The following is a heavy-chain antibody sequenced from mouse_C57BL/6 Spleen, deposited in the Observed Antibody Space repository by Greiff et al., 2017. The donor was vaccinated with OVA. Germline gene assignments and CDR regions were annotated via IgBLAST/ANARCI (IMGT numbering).Heavy chain of an antibody. CDR3: ARCHYYGSSQYFDV. Sequence: EVQLVESGPELVKPGASVKISCKASGYSFTDYNMNWVKQSNGKSLEWIGVINPNYGTTSYNQKFKGKATLTVDQSSSTAYMQLNSLTSEDSAVYYCARCHYYGSSQYFDVWGTGTTVTVSS. J-gene: IGHJ1*03. CDR2: INPNYGTT. D-gene: IGHD1-1*01. CDR1: GYSFTDYN. V-gene: IGHV1-39*01.